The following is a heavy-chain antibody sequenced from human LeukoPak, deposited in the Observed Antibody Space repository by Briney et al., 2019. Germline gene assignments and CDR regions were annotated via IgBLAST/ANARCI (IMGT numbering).Heavy chain of an antibody. CDR3: ASRGTTVTRDAFDI. CDR1: GFTFSSYS. CDR2: ISSSSSYI. Sequence: GGSLRLSCAASGFTFSSYSMNWVRQAPGKGLEWVSSISSSSSYIYYADSVKGRFTISRDNAKNSLYLQMNSLRAEDTAVYYCASRGTTVTRDAFDIWGQGTMVTVSS. D-gene: IGHD4-17*01. V-gene: IGHV3-21*01. J-gene: IGHJ3*02.